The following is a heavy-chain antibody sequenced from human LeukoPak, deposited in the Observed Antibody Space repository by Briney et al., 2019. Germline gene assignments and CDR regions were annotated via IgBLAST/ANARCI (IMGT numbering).Heavy chain of an antibody. CDR2: ISGSGGST. Sequence: PGGSLRLSCAASGFTFSSYAMSWVRQAPGKGLEWVSGISGSGGSTYYADSVKGRITISRDNSKNTLYLQMNSLRAEDTAVYYCAKAREYCSGGSCLYYFDYWGQGTLVTVSS. V-gene: IGHV3-23*01. D-gene: IGHD2-15*01. CDR1: GFTFSSYA. CDR3: AKAREYCSGGSCLYYFDY. J-gene: IGHJ4*02.